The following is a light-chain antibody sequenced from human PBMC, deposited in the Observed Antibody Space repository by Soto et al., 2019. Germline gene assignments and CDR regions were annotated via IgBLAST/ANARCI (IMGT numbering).Light chain of an antibody. CDR1: QSISTY. CDR3: QQRYIPPIT. CDR2: DAS. V-gene: IGKV1-39*01. J-gene: IGKJ5*01. Sequence: DIQMTQSTSSLSTSVGDRVKIPCRASQSISTYLNWYQKKTGKATKVLIYDASSLQSGVPSRFSGSGSGTDLTLTISSLQPEELATYYCQQRYIPPITFGQGTRLDIK.